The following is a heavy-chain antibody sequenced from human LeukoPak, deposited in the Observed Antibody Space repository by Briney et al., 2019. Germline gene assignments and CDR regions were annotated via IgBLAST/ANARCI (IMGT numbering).Heavy chain of an antibody. CDR3: ARGAAACYYYYYYMDV. Sequence: AVKVSCKASGGTFSSYAISWVRQPPGQGLEWMGEIFPIFGTANYAQKFQGRVTITADKSTSTDYMELSSLRSEDTAVYYCARGAAACYYYYYYMDVWGKGTTVTVSS. CDR2: IFPIFGTA. CDR1: GGTFSSYA. D-gene: IGHD6-13*01. J-gene: IGHJ6*03. V-gene: IGHV1-69*06.